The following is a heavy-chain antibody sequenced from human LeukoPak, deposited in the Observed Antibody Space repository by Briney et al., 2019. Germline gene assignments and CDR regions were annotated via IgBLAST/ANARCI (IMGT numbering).Heavy chain of an antibody. CDR3: ARDPKLGYCSSTSCYGEAFDI. J-gene: IGHJ3*02. V-gene: IGHV4-59*01. CDR2: IYYSGST. CDR1: GGSISSYY. D-gene: IGHD2-2*01. Sequence: PSETLSLTCTVSGGSISSYYWSWIRQPPGKGLEWIGYIYYSGSTNYNPSLKSRVTISVDTSKNQFSLKLSSVTAADTAVYYCARDPKLGYCSSTSCYGEAFDIWGQGTMVTVSS.